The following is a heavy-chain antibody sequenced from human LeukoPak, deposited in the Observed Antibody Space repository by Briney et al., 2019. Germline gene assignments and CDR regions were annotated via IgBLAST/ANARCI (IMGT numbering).Heavy chain of an antibody. Sequence: ASVKVSCKASGGTFSSYAISWVRQAPGQGLEWMGGIIPIFGTANYAQKFQGRVTITTDESTSTAYMELSSQRSEDTAVYYCARVPTTVTTWFDYWGQGTLVTVSS. V-gene: IGHV1-69*05. J-gene: IGHJ4*02. CDR1: GGTFSSYA. D-gene: IGHD4-17*01. CDR3: ARVPTTVTTWFDY. CDR2: IIPIFGTA.